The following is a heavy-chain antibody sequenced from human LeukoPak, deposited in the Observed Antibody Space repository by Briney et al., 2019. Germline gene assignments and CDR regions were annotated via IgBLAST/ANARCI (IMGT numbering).Heavy chain of an antibody. CDR2: ISSSGSTI. V-gene: IGHV3-48*03. D-gene: IGHD2-15*01. CDR3: ARDGGRKDDY. Sequence: GGSLRLSCAASGFTFSSYEMNWVRQAPGKGLEWVSYISSSGSTIYYADSVKGRFTISRDNAKNSLYPQMNSLRAEDTAVYYCARDGGRKDDYWGQGTLVTVSS. CDR1: GFTFSSYE. J-gene: IGHJ4*02.